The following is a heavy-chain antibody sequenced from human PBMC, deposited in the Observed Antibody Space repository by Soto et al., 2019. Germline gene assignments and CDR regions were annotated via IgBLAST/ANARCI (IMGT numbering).Heavy chain of an antibody. CDR2: ISAYNGNT. V-gene: IGHV1-18*01. J-gene: IGHJ5*02. D-gene: IGHD3-10*01. Sequence: GASVKDSCKASGYTFTSYGISWVRQAPGQGLEWVGWISAYNGNTNYAQRLQGRVTMTTDTSTSTAYMELRGLRVDDTAVYYCAKDAVPRNGEWDWFDPWGQGTLVTVSS. CDR1: GYTFTSYG. CDR3: AKDAVPRNGEWDWFDP.